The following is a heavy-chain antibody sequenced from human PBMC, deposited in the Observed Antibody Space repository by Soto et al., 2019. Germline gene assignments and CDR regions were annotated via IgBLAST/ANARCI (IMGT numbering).Heavy chain of an antibody. Sequence: GGSLRLSWVAFGFTISGKKYVAWVRQAPGKGLEWVSALYDVDGSFYADSVKGRFTTSSDSSKTTVYLQMNDLRPDDTAVYYCATWHEREHAYDVWGQGSTGTVSS. CDR2: LYDVDGS. CDR3: ATWHEREHAYDV. V-gene: IGHV3-53*01. CDR1: GFTISGKKY. D-gene: IGHD1-1*01. J-gene: IGHJ3*01.